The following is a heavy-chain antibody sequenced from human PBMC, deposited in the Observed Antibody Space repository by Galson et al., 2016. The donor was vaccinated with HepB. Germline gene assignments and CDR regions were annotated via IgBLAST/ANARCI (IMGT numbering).Heavy chain of an antibody. Sequence: SLRLSCAASGFSFSGYAMHWVRQAPGKELEWVTDISHDASRTNYADSVKGRFTISRDNSKNTLYLQMNSLRAEDTAVYYCAKDRGGGLRLRYYGMDVWGQGTTVTVSS. CDR2: ISHDASRT. CDR3: AKDRGGGLRLRYYGMDV. V-gene: IGHV3-30-3*01. D-gene: IGHD5-12*01. CDR1: GFSFSGYA. J-gene: IGHJ6*02.